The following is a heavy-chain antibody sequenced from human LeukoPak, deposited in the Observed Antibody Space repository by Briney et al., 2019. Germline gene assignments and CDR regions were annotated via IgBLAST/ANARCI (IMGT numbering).Heavy chain of an antibody. CDR2: IKSKTDGGTT. J-gene: IGHJ4*02. Sequence: GGSLRLSCAASGFTFSNAWMSWVRQAPGKGLEWVGRIKSKTDGGTTDYAAPVKGRFTISRDDLKNTLYLQMNSLKTEDTAVYYCTTGDDYIWGSYPDYWGQGTLVTVSS. D-gene: IGHD3-16*02. CDR1: GFTFSNAW. CDR3: TTGDDYIWGSYPDY. V-gene: IGHV3-15*01.